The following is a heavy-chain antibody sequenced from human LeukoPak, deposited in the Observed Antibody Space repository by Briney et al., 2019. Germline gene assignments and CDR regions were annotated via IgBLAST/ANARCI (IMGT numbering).Heavy chain of an antibody. J-gene: IGHJ4*02. Sequence: GSSVKASCTASGGTFSSYAISWVRQAPGQGLEWMGGIIPIFGTANYAQKFQGRVTITADESTSTAYMELSSLRSEDTAVYYCARVPSGYDSPYYFDYWGQGTLVTVSS. CDR3: ARVPSGYDSPYYFDY. CDR2: IIPIFGTA. D-gene: IGHD5-12*01. CDR1: GGTFSSYA. V-gene: IGHV1-69*01.